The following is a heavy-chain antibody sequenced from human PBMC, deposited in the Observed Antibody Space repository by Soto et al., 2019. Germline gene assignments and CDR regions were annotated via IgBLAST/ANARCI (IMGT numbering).Heavy chain of an antibody. D-gene: IGHD3-16*01. J-gene: IGHJ5*02. CDR1: GYSFTSYH. V-gene: IGHV1-18*04. CDR2: ISAYNNNT. Sequence: ASVKVSCKASGYSFTSYHIHRLRQAPGQGLEWMGWISAYNNNTNYAQKLQGRVTMTTDTSTSTAYMELRSLRSDDTAVYYCARDLGQGSPRNPWGQGTLVTISS. CDR3: ARDLGQGSPRNP.